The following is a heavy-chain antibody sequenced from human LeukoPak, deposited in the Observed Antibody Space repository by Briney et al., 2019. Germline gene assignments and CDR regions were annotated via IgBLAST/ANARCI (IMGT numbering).Heavy chain of an antibody. Sequence: GSLRLSCAASGFTVSSNYMSWVRQPPGKGLEWIGEINHSGSTNYNPSLKSRVTISVDASKNQFSLKLSSVTAADTAVYYCARGGTRQWLARTGPFDPWGQGTLVTVSS. CDR3: ARGGTRQWLARTGPFDP. J-gene: IGHJ5*02. CDR2: INHSGST. CDR1: GFTVSSNY. D-gene: IGHD6-19*01. V-gene: IGHV4-34*01.